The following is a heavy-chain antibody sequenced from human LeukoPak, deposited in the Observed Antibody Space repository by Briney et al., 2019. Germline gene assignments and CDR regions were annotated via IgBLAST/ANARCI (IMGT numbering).Heavy chain of an antibody. J-gene: IGHJ5*02. Sequence: ASVKVSCKASGYTFTGYYMHWVRQAPGQGLEWMGWINPNSGGTNYAQKFQGRVTMTRDTSISTAYMELSRLRSDDTAVYYCARVLSGAGNWFDPWGQGTLVTVSS. CDR1: GYTFTGYY. CDR2: INPNSGGT. V-gene: IGHV1-2*02. D-gene: IGHD3-3*01. CDR3: ARVLSGAGNWFDP.